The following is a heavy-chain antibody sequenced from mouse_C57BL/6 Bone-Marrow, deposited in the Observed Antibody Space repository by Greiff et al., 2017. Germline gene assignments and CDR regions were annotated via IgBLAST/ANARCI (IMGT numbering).Heavy chain of an antibody. J-gene: IGHJ2*01. Sequence: VNVVESGAELARPGASVKLSCKASGYTFTSYGISWVKQRTGQGLEWIGEIYPRSGNTYYNEKFKGKATLTADKSSSTAYMELRSLTSEDSAVYFCAREGYYGSSDYWGQGTTLTVSS. CDR3: AREGYYGSSDY. D-gene: IGHD1-1*01. V-gene: IGHV1-81*01. CDR1: GYTFTSYG. CDR2: IYPRSGNT.